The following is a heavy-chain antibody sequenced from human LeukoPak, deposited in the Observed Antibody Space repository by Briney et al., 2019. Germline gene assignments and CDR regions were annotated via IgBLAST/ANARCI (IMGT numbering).Heavy chain of an antibody. CDR2: INPNSGGT. V-gene: IGHV1-2*02. CDR3: ARGNIFGVVIPHNWFDP. J-gene: IGHJ5*02. Sequence: GASVKVSCKASGYTFTGYYMHWVRQAPGQGLEWMGWINPNSGGTNYAQKFQGRVTMTRDTSISTAYMELSRLRSDDTAVYYCARGNIFGVVIPHNWFDPWGQGTLVTVSS. D-gene: IGHD3-3*01. CDR1: GYTFTGYY.